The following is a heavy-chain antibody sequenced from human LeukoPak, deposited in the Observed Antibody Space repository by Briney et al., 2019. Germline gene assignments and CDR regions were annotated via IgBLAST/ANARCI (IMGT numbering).Heavy chain of an antibody. CDR3: AKAVDDILTGIDY. CDR1: GFTFSSYA. Sequence: KPGGSLRLSCAASGFTFSSYAMSWVRQAPGKGLEWVSAISGSGGSTYYADSVKGRFTISRDNSKNTLYLQMNSLRAEDTAVYYCAKAVDDILTGIDYWGQGTLVTVSS. J-gene: IGHJ4*02. V-gene: IGHV3-23*01. CDR2: ISGSGGST. D-gene: IGHD3-9*01.